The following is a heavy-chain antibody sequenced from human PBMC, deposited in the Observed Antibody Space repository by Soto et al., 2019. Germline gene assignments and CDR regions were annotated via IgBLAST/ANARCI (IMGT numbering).Heavy chain of an antibody. D-gene: IGHD4-17*01. CDR2: MNPNSGNT. Sequence: QVQLVQSGAEVKKPGASVKVSCKASGYTFTSYDINWVRQATGQGLEWMGWMNPNSGNTGYAQKFQGRVTMTRNTSIRTAYMELSSLRSEDTAVYYCASAPNYGGNSPLDYWGQGTLVTVSS. V-gene: IGHV1-8*01. CDR3: ASAPNYGGNSPLDY. J-gene: IGHJ4*02. CDR1: GYTFTSYD.